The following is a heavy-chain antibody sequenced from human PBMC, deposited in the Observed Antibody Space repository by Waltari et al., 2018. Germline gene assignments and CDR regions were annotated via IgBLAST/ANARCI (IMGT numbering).Heavy chain of an antibody. Sequence: QVQLVESGGGVVQPGRSLRLSCAASGFTFSSYGMHWVRQAPGKGMEWVAVIWYDGSKKYYAESGKGRFTSSRDNSKNTLYLQMNSLRAEDTAVYYCASGLGYMDYWGQGTLVTVSS. CDR2: IWYDGSKK. CDR1: GFTFSSYG. CDR3: ASGLGYMDY. J-gene: IGHJ4*02. V-gene: IGHV3-33*01. D-gene: IGHD1-1*01.